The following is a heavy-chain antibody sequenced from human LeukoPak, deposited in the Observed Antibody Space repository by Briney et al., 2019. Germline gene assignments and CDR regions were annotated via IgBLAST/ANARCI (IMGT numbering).Heavy chain of an antibody. CDR1: GGSISSYY. CDR2: IYTSGST. V-gene: IGHV4-4*09. D-gene: IGHD5-24*01. J-gene: IGHJ4*02. Sequence: SETLSLTCTVSGGSISSYYWSWIRQPPGKGLEWIGYIYTSGSTNYNPSLKSRVTISVDTSKNQFSLKLSSVTAADTAVYYCARQRRGEEMATINAYFHYWGQGTLVTVSS. CDR3: ARQRRGEEMATINAYFHY.